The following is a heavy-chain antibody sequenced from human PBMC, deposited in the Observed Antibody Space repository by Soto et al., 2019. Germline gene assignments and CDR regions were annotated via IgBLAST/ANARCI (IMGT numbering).Heavy chain of an antibody. V-gene: IGHV1-18*01. J-gene: IGHJ4*02. CDR1: GYTFTSYG. CDR3: ARASWFGELFQFDY. Sequence: GASVKVSCKASGYTFTSYGISWVRQAPGQGLEWMGWISAYNGNTKYSQKFQGRVTITRDTSASTAYMELSSLRSEDTAVYYCARASWFGELFQFDYWGQGTLVTVS. CDR2: ISAYNGNT. D-gene: IGHD3-10*01.